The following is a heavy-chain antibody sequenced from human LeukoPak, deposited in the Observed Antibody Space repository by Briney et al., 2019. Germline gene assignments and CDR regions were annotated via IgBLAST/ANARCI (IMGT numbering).Heavy chain of an antibody. CDR2: INHSGST. CDR1: GGSFSGYY. D-gene: IGHD1-14*01. V-gene: IGHV4-34*01. CDR3: ARGRARTQGPYYYYGMDV. Sequence: PSETLSLTCAVYGGSFSGYYWSWIRQPPGKGLEWIGEINHSGSTNYNPSLKSRVTISVDTSKNQFSLKPSSVTAADTAVYYCARGRARTQGPYYYYGMDVWGKGTTVTVSS. J-gene: IGHJ6*04.